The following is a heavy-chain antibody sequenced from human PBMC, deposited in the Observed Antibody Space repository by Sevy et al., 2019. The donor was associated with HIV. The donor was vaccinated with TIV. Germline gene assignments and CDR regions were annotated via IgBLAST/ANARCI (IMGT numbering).Heavy chain of an antibody. V-gene: IGHV3-74*01. CDR1: GFTFSSYW. D-gene: IGHD6-13*01. CDR2: VNSDGSST. J-gene: IGHJ4*02. Sequence: GGSLRLSCAASGFTFSSYWMHWVRQAPGKGLVWVSRVNSDGSSTSYADSVKGRFTIPRDNAKNTLYLQMNSLRAEDTAVYYCARGAAAGTFDYWGQGTLVTVSS. CDR3: ARGAAAGTFDY.